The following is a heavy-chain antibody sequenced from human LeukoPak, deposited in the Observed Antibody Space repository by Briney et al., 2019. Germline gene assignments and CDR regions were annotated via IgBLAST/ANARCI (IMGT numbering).Heavy chain of an antibody. CDR2: ITTTLYT. Sequence: GGSLRLSCAASGFTFSSYSFNWVRQVPGQGLEWVSSITTTLYTYYTDSVKGRFTISRDNAKNSLYLQMISLRAEDTAVYYCARLGADTFGSYWYFDLWGRGTLVTVAS. J-gene: IGHJ2*01. CDR3: ARLGADTFGSYWYFDL. CDR1: GFTFSSYS. V-gene: IGHV3-21*01. D-gene: IGHD3-16*01.